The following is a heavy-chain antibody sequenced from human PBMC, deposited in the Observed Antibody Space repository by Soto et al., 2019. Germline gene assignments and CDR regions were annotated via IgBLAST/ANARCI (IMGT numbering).Heavy chain of an antibody. Sequence: ASGKVSCKASGYTFTGYYMHWVRQAPGQRLEWMGWINPNSGGTNYAQKFQGWVTMTRDTSISTAYMELSRLRSDDTAVYYCARDAGDYYYDSSGYYLAAYGMDVWGQGTTVTVSS. D-gene: IGHD3-22*01. CDR1: GYTFTGYY. CDR2: INPNSGGT. CDR3: ARDAGDYYYDSSGYYLAAYGMDV. V-gene: IGHV1-2*04. J-gene: IGHJ6*02.